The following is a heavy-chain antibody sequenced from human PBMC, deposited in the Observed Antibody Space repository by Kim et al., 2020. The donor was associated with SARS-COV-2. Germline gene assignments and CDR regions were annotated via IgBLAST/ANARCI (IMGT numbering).Heavy chain of an antibody. J-gene: IGHJ3*02. Sequence: QKFQGRVTITADESTSTAYMELSSLRSEDTAVYYCARGAARLQLLGAFDIWGQGTMVTVSS. V-gene: IGHV1-69*01. D-gene: IGHD5-12*01. CDR3: ARGAARLQLLGAFDI.